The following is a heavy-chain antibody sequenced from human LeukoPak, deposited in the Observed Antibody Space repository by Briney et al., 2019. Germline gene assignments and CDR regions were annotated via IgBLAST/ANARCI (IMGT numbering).Heavy chain of an antibody. J-gene: IGHJ4*02. D-gene: IGHD5-24*01. V-gene: IGHV3-48*01. CDR1: GFTFSDYS. CDR2: IGIDSGNT. CDR3: ARDYKYAFDN. Sequence: GGCLRLSCAASGFTFSDYSMNWVRQVPGKGLEWISYIGIDSGNTNYADSVKGRFTISGDKAKNSLYLQMNSLRVEDTAVYYCARDYKYAFDNWGQGTLVTVSS.